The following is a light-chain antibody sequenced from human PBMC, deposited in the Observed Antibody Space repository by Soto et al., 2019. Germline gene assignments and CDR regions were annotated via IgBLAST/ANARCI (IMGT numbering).Light chain of an antibody. J-gene: IGKJ4*01. CDR1: QSVNIY. CDR2: DTS. Sequence: EIVLTQSPATLSLSPGERATLSCRASQSVNIYLAWYQQKPGQAPRLLIYDTSNGATGIPARFSGSGSGTDFTLTISSLEPEDIAVYYCQQRSNWRVTFGGGTKVDI. V-gene: IGKV3-11*01. CDR3: QQRSNWRVT.